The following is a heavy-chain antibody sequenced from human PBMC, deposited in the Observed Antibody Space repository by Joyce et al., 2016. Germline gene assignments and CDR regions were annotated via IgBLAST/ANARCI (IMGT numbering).Heavy chain of an antibody. CDR1: GGSISSAHW. V-gene: IGHV4-4*02. J-gene: IGHJ5*01. CDR3: ARNGAYSQDS. D-gene: IGHD5-12*01. Sequence: QVQLQESGPGLVKPSGTLSLTCAVSGGSISSAHWWSWVRQPPGTGLEWIGEIFLGGSPSDNPSLKGRVTISVDKSKNQLSLKMNSVTAADTAVYYCARNGAYSQDSWGPGTLVTVSS. CDR2: IFLGGSP.